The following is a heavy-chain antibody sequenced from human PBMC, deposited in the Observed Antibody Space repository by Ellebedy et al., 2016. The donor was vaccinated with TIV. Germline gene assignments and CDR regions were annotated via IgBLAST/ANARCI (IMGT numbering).Heavy chain of an antibody. V-gene: IGHV4-39*01. CDR3: AIGSGYIIDY. J-gene: IGHJ4*02. CDR2: IFYSGTT. Sequence: MPSETLSLTCTVSGGSISSSSYYWGWIRQPPGKRLEWIGSIFYSGTTYYNPSLKSRLAISVDTSKNQFSLKLSSVTAADTAMYYCAIGSGYIIDYWGRGILVTVSS. CDR1: GGSISSSSYY. D-gene: IGHD5-12*01.